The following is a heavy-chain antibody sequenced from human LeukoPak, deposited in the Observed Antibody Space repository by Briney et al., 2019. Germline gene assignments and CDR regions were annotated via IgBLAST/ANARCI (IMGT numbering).Heavy chain of an antibody. V-gene: IGHV1-2*02. J-gene: IGHJ4*02. D-gene: IGHD3-22*01. CDR1: GYTFTGYY. CDR3: AREFRNYYDSSGPDY. Sequence: ASVKVSCKASGYTFTGYYMHWVRQAPGQGLEWMGWINPSSGVTNYAQKFQGRVTITRDTSASTAYMELSSLRSEDTAVYYCAREFRNYYDSSGPDYWGQGTLVTVS. CDR2: INPSSGVT.